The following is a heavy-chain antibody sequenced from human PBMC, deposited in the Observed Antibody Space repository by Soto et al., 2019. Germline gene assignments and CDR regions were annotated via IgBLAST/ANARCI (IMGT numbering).Heavy chain of an antibody. Sequence: QVQLVESGGDVVQPGRSLRLSCAGSGTTFGIYAMHWVRQAPGKGLEWVAVISYDGSHEFYADSVKGRFTISRDNSNNMLYLQMNSLRTEDTAVYYCVKAVYLLDFDYWGQGTLVTVSS. CDR1: GTTFGIYA. J-gene: IGHJ4*02. D-gene: IGHD2-8*01. V-gene: IGHV3-30*18. CDR3: VKAVYLLDFDY. CDR2: ISYDGSHE.